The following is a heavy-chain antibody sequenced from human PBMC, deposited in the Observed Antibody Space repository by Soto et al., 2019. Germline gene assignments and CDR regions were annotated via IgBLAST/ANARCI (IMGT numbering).Heavy chain of an antibody. CDR1: GYTFTSYY. D-gene: IGHD4-4*01. Sequence: GASVKVSCKASGYTFTSYYMHWVRQAPGQGLEWMGIINPSGGSTSYAQKFQGRVTMTRDTSTSTVYMELSSLRSEDTAVYYCARAYSNYSYYHYGMDVWGQGTTVTVSS. CDR3: ARAYSNYSYYHYGMDV. J-gene: IGHJ6*02. V-gene: IGHV1-46*01. CDR2: INPSGGST.